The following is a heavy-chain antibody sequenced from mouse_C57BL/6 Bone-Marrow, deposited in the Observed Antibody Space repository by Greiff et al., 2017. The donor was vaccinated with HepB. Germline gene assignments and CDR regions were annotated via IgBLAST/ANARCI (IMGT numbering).Heavy chain of an antibody. D-gene: IGHD4-1*01. CDR2: ISSGGSYT. V-gene: IGHV5-6*02. Sequence: EVMLVESGGDLVKPGGSLKLSCAASGFTFSSYGMSWVRQTPDKRLEWVATISSGGSYTYYPDSVKGRFTISRDNAKNTLYLQMSSLKSEDTAMYYCARQSGTGTAMDFWGQGTSDTVSS. CDR3: ARQSGTGTAMDF. CDR1: GFTFSSYG. J-gene: IGHJ4*01.